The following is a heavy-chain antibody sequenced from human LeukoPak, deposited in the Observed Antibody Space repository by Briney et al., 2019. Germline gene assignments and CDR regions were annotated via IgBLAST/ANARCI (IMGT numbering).Heavy chain of an antibody. V-gene: IGHV3-30*04. CDR1: GFTFSRYD. CDR2: ISDDGKKK. CDR3: ARAAAETGAFRDNWFDP. Sequence: GRSLRLSCVGSGFTFSRYDVHWVRQAPGKGLEWVAIISDDGKKKIYADSVKGRFTISRDNSKNTLYLQMDSLRAEDTALYYCARAAAETGAFRDNWFDPWGQGTLVTVSS. D-gene: IGHD2-8*02. J-gene: IGHJ5*02.